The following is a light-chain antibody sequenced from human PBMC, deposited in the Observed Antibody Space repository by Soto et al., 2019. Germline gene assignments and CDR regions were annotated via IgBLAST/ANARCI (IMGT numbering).Light chain of an antibody. Sequence: DIQMTQSPSAMSASVGDRVTITCRASQGISNSLAWFQQKPGKVPKRLIYSASSLQSGVPSRFTYSLCWREFTLTISSLKPEDFETYYCLQYHSQPRTVGQGTK. J-gene: IGKJ1*01. V-gene: IGKV1-17*03. CDR2: SAS. CDR3: LQYHSQPRT. CDR1: QGISNS.